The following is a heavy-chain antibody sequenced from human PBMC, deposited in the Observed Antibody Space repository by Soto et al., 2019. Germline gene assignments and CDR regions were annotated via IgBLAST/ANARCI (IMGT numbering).Heavy chain of an antibody. D-gene: IGHD6-13*01. Sequence: ASVTVSCKASGYTFTSYYMHWVRQAPGQGLEWMGIINPSGGSTSYAQKFQGRVTMTRDTSTSTVYMELSSLRSEDTAVYYCARDPHSWERDYYYGMDVWGQGTTVTVSS. CDR2: INPSGGST. V-gene: IGHV1-46*01. CDR3: ARDPHSWERDYYYGMDV. CDR1: GYTFTSYY. J-gene: IGHJ6*02.